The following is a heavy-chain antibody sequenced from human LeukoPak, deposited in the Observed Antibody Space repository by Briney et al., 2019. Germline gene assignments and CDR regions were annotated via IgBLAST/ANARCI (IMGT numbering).Heavy chain of an antibody. D-gene: IGHD5-18*01. V-gene: IGHV4-34*01. Sequence: PSETLSLTCAVYGGSFSGYYWSWIRQPPGKGLEWIGEINHSGSTNYNPSLKSRVTISVDTAKNQFSLKLSSVTAADTAVYHCARVGGYTYGYEFDYWGQGTLVTVSS. CDR2: INHSGST. CDR3: ARVGGYTYGYEFDY. CDR1: GGSFSGYY. J-gene: IGHJ4*02.